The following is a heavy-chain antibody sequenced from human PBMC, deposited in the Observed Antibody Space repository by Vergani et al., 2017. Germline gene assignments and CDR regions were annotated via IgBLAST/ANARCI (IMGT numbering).Heavy chain of an antibody. CDR1: GFTFSSYD. J-gene: IGHJ3*02. CDR3: AREYSSSSSHAFDI. D-gene: IGHD6-6*01. CDR2: IGTAGDT. V-gene: IGHV3-13*04. Sequence: EVQLVESGGGLVQPGGSLRLSCAASGFTFSSYDMHWVRQATGKGLEWVSAIGTAGDTYYPGSVKGRFTISRENAKNSLYLQMNSLRAGDTAVYYCAREYSSSSSHAFDIWGQGTMVTVSS.